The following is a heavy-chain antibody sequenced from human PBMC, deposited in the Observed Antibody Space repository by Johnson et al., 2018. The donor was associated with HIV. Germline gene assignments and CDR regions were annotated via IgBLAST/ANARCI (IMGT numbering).Heavy chain of an antibody. Sequence: QVQLVESGGGLVKPGGSLRLSCAASGFTFSDYYMSWIRQAPGKGLEWVSGISGGGGSTYYADSVKGRFTISRDNSKNTLYLQMNSLRAEDTAVYYCARDVKVCAFDIWGQGTMVTVSS. CDR1: GFTFSDYY. J-gene: IGHJ3*02. V-gene: IGHV3-11*04. D-gene: IGHD3-16*01. CDR3: ARDVKVCAFDI. CDR2: SGGGGST.